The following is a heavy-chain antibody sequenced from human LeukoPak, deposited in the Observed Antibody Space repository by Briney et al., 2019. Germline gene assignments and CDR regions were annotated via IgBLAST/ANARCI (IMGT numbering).Heavy chain of an antibody. J-gene: IGHJ1*01. V-gene: IGHV3-15*01. CDR2: IKSKTDGGTT. CDR1: GFTFSNAW. D-gene: IGHD3-3*01. Sequence: VGSLRLSCTTSGFTFSNAWMSWVRQAPGKGLEWVGRIKSKTDGGTTDYAAPVKGRFTISRDDSKDTLYLQMNSLKTEDTAVYYCTTEGYDFWSGYMEYFQDWGQGTLVTVSS. CDR3: TTEGYDFWSGYMEYFQD.